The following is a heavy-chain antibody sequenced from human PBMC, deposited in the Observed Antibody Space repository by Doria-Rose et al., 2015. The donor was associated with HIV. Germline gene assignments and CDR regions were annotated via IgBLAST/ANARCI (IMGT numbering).Heavy chain of an antibody. V-gene: IGHV2-26*01. D-gene: IGHD6-13*01. CDR3: ARIKSSRWYHKYYFDF. Sequence: QITLKESGPALVKPTETLTLTCTVSGVSLSSPGMGVSWIRQPPGKALEWLANIFSDDERSYKTSLKSRLTISRSTSKSQVVLTMTDIDPVDTATYYCARIKSSRWYHKYYFDFWGQGTLVIVSA. CDR2: IFSDDER. CDR1: GVSLSSPGMG. J-gene: IGHJ4*02.